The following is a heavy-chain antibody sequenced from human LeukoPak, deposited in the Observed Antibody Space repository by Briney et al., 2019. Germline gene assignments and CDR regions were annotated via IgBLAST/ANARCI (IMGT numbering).Heavy chain of an antibody. V-gene: IGHV4-34*01. Sequence: SETLSLTCAVYGGSFSGYYWSWIRQPPGKGLEWIGEINHSGSTNYNPSLKSRVTISVDTSKNQFSLKLSSVTAADTAVYYCARYLRRGIGSQGERRYFDLWGRGTLVTVSS. D-gene: IGHD3-16*02. CDR3: ARYLRRGIGSQGERRYFDL. CDR2: INHSGST. CDR1: GGSFSGYY. J-gene: IGHJ2*01.